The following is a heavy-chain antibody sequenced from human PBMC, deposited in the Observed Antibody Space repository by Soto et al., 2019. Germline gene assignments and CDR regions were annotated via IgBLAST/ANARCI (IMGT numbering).Heavy chain of an antibody. Sequence: PGESLKISCAASGFTFSSYAMHWVRQAPGKGLEWVAVISYDGSNKYYADSVKGRFTISRDNSKNTLYLQMNSLRAEDTAVYYCARSGEYYYYGMDVLGQGTTVTVSS. V-gene: IGHV3-30-3*01. CDR1: GFTFSSYA. J-gene: IGHJ6*02. CDR3: ARSGEYYYYGMDV. D-gene: IGHD1-26*01. CDR2: ISYDGSNK.